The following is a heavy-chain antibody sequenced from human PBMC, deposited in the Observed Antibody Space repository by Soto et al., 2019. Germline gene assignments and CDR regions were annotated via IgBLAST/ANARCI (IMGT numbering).Heavy chain of an antibody. J-gene: IGHJ3*02. CDR3: ARGVRAGGAFDI. V-gene: IGHV3-48*01. CDR1: GFTFSSYS. D-gene: IGHD3-10*01. Sequence: GGSLRLACAASGFTFSSYSMNWVRQAPGKGLEWVSYISSSSSTIYYADSVKGRFTISRDNAKNSLYLQMNSLRAEDTAVYYCARGVRAGGAFDIWGQGTMVTVSS. CDR2: ISSSSSTI.